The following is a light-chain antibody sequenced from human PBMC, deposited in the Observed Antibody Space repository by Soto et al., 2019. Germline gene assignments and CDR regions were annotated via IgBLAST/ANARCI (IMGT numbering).Light chain of an antibody. CDR1: QSVSSN. CDR2: GAS. V-gene: IGKV3-15*01. Sequence: EIVMTQSPATLSVSPGERATLSCRASQSVSSNLAWYQQKPGQAPRLLIYGASTRATGIPARFSGSGSGTEFTLTISSLQSEDFAVYYCQQYNNWPLLTFGPGTKV. J-gene: IGKJ1*01. CDR3: QQYNNWPLLT.